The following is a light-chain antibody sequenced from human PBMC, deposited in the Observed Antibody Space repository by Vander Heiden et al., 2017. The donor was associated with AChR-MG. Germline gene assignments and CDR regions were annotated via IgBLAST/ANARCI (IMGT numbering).Light chain of an antibody. CDR1: KSVSSNY. Sequence: EIVLTQSPGTLSLSPGERATLSCRASKSVSSNYLAWYQQKPGQAPRLLIFGASSRSTGIPDRFSGSGYGTDFTLTISRLEPQDFALYYCQQYGSSPPHTFGQGTKLEIK. J-gene: IGKJ2*01. CDR3: QQYGSSPPHT. V-gene: IGKV3-20*01. CDR2: GAS.